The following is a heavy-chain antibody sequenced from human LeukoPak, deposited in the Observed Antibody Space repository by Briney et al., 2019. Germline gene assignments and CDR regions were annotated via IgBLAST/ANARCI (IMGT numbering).Heavy chain of an antibody. Sequence: PSETLSLTCTVSGGSISSSSYYWGWIRQPPGKGLEWIGSIYYSGSTYYNPTLKSRVTISVDTPKNQFSLKLSSVTAADTAVYYCARHGGYHRPNWFDPWGQGTLVTVSS. CDR1: GGSISSSSYY. CDR3: ARHGGYHRPNWFDP. CDR2: IYYSGST. J-gene: IGHJ5*02. D-gene: IGHD3-16*01. V-gene: IGHV4-39*01.